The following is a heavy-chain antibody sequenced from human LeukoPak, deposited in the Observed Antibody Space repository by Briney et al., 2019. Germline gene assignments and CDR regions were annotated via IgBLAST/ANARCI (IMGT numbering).Heavy chain of an antibody. Sequence: GGSLRLSCAASGFTFSSYWMSWVRQAPGKGLEWVANIKQDGSEKYYMDSVKGRFTISRDNAKNSLYLQMNSLRAEDTAVYYCAGEMGGYPFDYWGQGIQVTVSS. D-gene: IGHD5-12*01. J-gene: IGHJ4*02. CDR2: IKQDGSEK. CDR3: AGEMGGYPFDY. V-gene: IGHV3-7*01. CDR1: GFTFSSYW.